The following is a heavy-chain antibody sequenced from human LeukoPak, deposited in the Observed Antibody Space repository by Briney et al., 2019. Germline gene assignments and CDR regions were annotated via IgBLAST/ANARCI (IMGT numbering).Heavy chain of an antibody. Sequence: ASVTVSRKVSGYTLTELSMHWVRQAPGKGLEWMGGFDPEDGETIYAQKLQGRVTMTEDTSTDTAYMELSSLRSEDTAVYYCETPDYGANYYEMYCLVQGSTVTVSS. V-gene: IGHV1-24*01. J-gene: IGHJ6*02. D-gene: IGHD4-17*01. CDR3: ETPDYGANYYEMYC. CDR1: GYTLTELS. CDR2: FDPEDGET.